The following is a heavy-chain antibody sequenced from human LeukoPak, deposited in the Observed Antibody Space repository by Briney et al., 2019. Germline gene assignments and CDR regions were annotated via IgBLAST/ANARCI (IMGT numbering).Heavy chain of an antibody. J-gene: IGHJ4*02. V-gene: IGHV1-69-2*01. D-gene: IGHD1-26*01. CDR1: GYRFTYYY. CDR3: AAMSHTGMTYEGFDH. Sequence: ASVKVSCKASGYRFTYYYIHWVQQAPGKGLEWVGRVDPDNGKKKYAEKFQGRVSISLDRSADTVYMELRSLQFQDTAVYYCAAMSHTGMTYEGFDHWGQGTLVTVSS. CDR2: VDPDNGKK.